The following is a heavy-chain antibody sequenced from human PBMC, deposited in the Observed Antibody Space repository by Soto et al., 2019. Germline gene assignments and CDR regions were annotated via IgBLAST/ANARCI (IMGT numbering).Heavy chain of an antibody. CDR2: MYYSGST. J-gene: IGHJ5*02. V-gene: IGHV4-39*07. D-gene: IGHD3-16*01. CDR1: GGSVSSGSYS. CDR3: ARVGGINWFDP. Sequence: SETLSLTCTVSGGSVSSGSYSWGWIRQPPGKGLEWIGTMYYSGSTDYNPSLKSRVTISVDTSKNQFSLKLSSVTAADTAVYYCARVGGINWFDPWGQGTLVTVSS.